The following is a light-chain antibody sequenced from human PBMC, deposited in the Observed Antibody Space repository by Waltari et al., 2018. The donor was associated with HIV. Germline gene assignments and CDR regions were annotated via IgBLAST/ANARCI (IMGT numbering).Light chain of an antibody. CDR2: SAT. CDR3: QQSYSTLFT. Sequence: DIQMTQFPSSLSASIGDRVTITCRASRSITGDLNWYQLRPGTAPKLLVYSATRLHSGVPSRFSGSGSETEFTLTIDSLQAEDFATYYCQQSYSTLFTFGPGTKVEIQ. V-gene: IGKV1-39*01. J-gene: IGKJ3*01. CDR1: RSITGD.